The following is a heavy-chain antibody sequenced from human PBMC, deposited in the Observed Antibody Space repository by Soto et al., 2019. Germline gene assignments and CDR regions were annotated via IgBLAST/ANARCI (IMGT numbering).Heavy chain of an antibody. V-gene: IGHV4-4*02. Sequence: PSETLSLTCAVSGGSISSSNWWSWVRQPPGKGLEWIGYIYHSGSTYYNPSLKSRVTRSVDTSKNQFSLNLSSVTAADTAAYYRASSQDSSGYYYGNSWCDPSGPGTLVTVAT. CDR1: GGSISSSNW. CDR3: ASSQDSSGYYYGNSWCDP. J-gene: IGHJ5*02. D-gene: IGHD3-22*01. CDR2: IYHSGST.